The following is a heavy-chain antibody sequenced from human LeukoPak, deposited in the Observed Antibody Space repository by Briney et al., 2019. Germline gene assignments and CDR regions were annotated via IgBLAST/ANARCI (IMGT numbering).Heavy chain of an antibody. V-gene: IGHV3-53*01. D-gene: IGHD3-10*01. CDR3: ARDVSGYDALDRNYYYMDV. J-gene: IGHJ6*03. CDR1: GFTVSSNY. CDR2: IYSGGST. Sequence: GGSLRLSCAASGFTVSSNYMSWVRQAPGKGLEWVSVIYSGGSTYYADSVKGRFTISRDNSKNTLYLQMNSLRAEDTAVYYCARDVSGYDALDRNYYYMDVWGKGTTVTVSS.